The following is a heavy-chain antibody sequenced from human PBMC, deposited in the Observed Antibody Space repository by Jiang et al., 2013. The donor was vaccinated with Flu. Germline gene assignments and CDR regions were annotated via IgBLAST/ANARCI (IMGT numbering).Heavy chain of an antibody. V-gene: IGHV5-10-1*01. Sequence: CKGSGYSFTSYWISWVRQMPGKGLEWMGGLILVTPIPTTVRPSKAHVTISADKSISTAYLQWSSLKASDTAMYYCARLYDFWSGYSKWGQGTLVTVSS. CDR2: LILVTPIP. D-gene: IGHD3-3*01. CDR3: ARLYDFWSGYSK. CDR1: GYSFTSYW. J-gene: IGHJ4*02.